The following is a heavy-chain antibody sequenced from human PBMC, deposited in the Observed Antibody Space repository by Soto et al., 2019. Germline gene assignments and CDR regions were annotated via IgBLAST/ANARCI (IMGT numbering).Heavy chain of an antibody. J-gene: IGHJ5*02. D-gene: IGHD2-2*01. CDR1: GYTFTSYG. V-gene: IGHV1-18*01. CDR2: ISAYNGNT. CDR3: ARIFRTRLPAAMKGYWFDP. Sequence: GASVKVSCKASGYTFTSYGISWVRQAPGQGLEWMGWISAYNGNTNYAQKLQGRVTMTADTSTSTAYMELRSLRSDDTAVYYCARIFRTRLPAAMKGYWFDPWGQGTLVTVSS.